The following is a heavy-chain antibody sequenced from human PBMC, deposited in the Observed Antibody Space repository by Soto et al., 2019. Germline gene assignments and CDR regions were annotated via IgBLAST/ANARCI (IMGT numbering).Heavy chain of an antibody. J-gene: IGHJ6*02. CDR2: IDWDDDK. CDR1: GFSLSTSGVG. D-gene: IGHD2-15*01. Sequence: QITLKESGPPLVKPTQTLTLTCTFSGFSLSTSGVGVAWIRQPPGKALEWLALIDWDDDKRCRPSLESRLTITKDTSKNEVVLTMTNMDSVDTATYYCAYLPCSGGSCYWFSFSGMDVWGQGTTVTVSS. CDR3: AYLPCSGGSCYWFSFSGMDV. V-gene: IGHV2-5*02.